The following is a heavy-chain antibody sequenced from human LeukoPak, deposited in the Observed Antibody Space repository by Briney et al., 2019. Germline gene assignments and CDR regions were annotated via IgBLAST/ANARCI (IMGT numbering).Heavy chain of an antibody. V-gene: IGHV1-18*01. CDR3: AREKYSSSWYALDY. D-gene: IGHD6-13*01. Sequence: ASVKVSCKASGYTFTSYGISWVRQAPGQGLEWMGWISAYNGNTNYAQKLQGRVTMTTDTSTSTAYMELRSLRSDDTTVYYCAREKYSSSWYALDYWGQGTLVTVSS. CDR1: GYTFTSYG. CDR2: ISAYNGNT. J-gene: IGHJ4*02.